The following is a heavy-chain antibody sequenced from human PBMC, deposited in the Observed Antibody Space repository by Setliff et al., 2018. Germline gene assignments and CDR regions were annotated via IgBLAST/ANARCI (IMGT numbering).Heavy chain of an antibody. J-gene: IGHJ6*03. CDR2: TFYSDTA. CDR1: RGSINSHY. CDR3: ARDRSTVIRGVTSFFYYYMDV. D-gene: IGHD3-10*01. V-gene: IGHV4-59*11. Sequence: SETLSLTCTVSRGSINSHYWSWIRQAPGKGLEWIGHTFYSDTAKYNPSLESRAAISVGSSKNQFSLKLRSVTAADTAVYYCARDRSTVIRGVTSFFYYYMDVWGGGTTVTVSS.